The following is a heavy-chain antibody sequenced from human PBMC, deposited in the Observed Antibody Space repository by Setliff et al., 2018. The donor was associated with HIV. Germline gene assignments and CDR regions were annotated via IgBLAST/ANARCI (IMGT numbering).Heavy chain of an antibody. Sequence: PGGSLRLSCAASGFTFSSYAMSWVRQAPGKGLEWVSAISGSGGSTYYADSVKGRLTISRDNSKNTLYLQMNSLRVEDTGIYYCAKRWGYSYVRAFAIWRQGPMVTASS. D-gene: IGHD5-18*01. CDR2: ISGSGGST. V-gene: IGHV3-23*01. CDR1: GFTFSSYA. J-gene: IGHJ3*02. CDR3: AKRWGYSYVRAFAI.